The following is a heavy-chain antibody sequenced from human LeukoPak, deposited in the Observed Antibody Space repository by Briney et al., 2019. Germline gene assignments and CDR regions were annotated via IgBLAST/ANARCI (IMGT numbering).Heavy chain of an antibody. J-gene: IGHJ4*02. D-gene: IGHD5-12*01. CDR3: ARLTYDERGSDLFDY. V-gene: IGHV4-61*01. CDR2: ISYRGST. CDR1: GASVSTRPYY. Sequence: SETLSLTCTVSGASVSTRPYYWSWIRQPPGKGLEYIGYISYRGSTDYNPSLNSRVTISVDTSENQFSLRLNYVTAADTAVYYCARLTYDERGSDLFDYWGQGTLVTVPS.